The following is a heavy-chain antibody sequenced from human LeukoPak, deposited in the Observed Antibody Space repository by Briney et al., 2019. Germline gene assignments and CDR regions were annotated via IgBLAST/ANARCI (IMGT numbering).Heavy chain of an antibody. CDR2: INSDGSST. J-gene: IGHJ6*02. V-gene: IGHV3-74*01. CDR1: GFTFSSYW. D-gene: IGHD3-3*01. Sequence: GGSLRLSCAASGFTFSSYWMHWVRQAPGKGLVWVSRINSDGSSTSYADSVKGRFTISRDNSKNTLYLQMNSLRAEDTAVYYCARDRSGYSYYYYYGMDVWGQGTTVTVSS. CDR3: ARDRSGYSYYYYYGMDV.